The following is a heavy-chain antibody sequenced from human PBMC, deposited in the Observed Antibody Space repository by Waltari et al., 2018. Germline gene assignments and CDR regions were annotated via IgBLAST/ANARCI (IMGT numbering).Heavy chain of an antibody. CDR2: IIPIFGTA. V-gene: IGHV1-69*08. CDR3: ARSPGLLWFRPYYFDY. J-gene: IGHJ4*02. Sequence: QVQLVQSGAEVKKPGSSVKVSCKASGGTFSSYAISWVRQAPGQGLEWMGRIIPIFGTANYAQKFQGRVTITADKSTSTAYMELSSLRSEDTAVYYCARSPGLLWFRPYYFDYWGQGTLVTVSS. D-gene: IGHD3-10*01. CDR1: GGTFSSYA.